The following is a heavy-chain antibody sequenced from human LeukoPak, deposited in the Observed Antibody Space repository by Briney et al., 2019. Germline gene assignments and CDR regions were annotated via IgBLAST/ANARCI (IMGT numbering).Heavy chain of an antibody. CDR1: GFAFSSYA. D-gene: IGHD3-10*01. V-gene: IGHV3-64D*06. Sequence: PGGSLRLSCSASGFAFSSYAMHWVRQAPGKGLEYVSAISSNGGSTYYADSVKGRFTISRDNSKNTLYLQMSSLRAEDTAVYYCVKPYGSGSYGAFDIWGQGTMVTVSS. CDR3: VKPYGSGSYGAFDI. J-gene: IGHJ3*02. CDR2: ISSNGGST.